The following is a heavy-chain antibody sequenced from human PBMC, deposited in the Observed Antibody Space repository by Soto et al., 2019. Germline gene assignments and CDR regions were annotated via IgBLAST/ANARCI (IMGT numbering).Heavy chain of an antibody. V-gene: IGHV1-3*01. CDR3: ARGGSLYWYFDL. CDR1: GYTFTSCA. Sequence: ASVKVSCKASGYTFTSCAMRWVRQAPGQRLEWMGWINAGNGNTKYSQKFQGRVTITRDTSASTAYMELSSLRSEDTAVYYCARGGSLYWYFDLWGRGTLVTVSS. D-gene: IGHD1-26*01. CDR2: INAGNGNT. J-gene: IGHJ2*01.